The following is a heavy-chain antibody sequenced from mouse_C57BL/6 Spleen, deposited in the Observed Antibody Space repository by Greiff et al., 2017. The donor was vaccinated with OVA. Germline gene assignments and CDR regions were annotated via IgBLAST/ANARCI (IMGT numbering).Heavy chain of an antibody. Sequence: VKLMESGPGLVAPSQSLSITCTVSGFSLTSYGVHWVRQPPGKGLEWLVVIWSDGSTTYNSALKSRLSISKDNSKSQVFLKMNSLQTDDTAMYYCATPYYYGSSYDLAYWGQGTLVTVSA. CDR3: ATPYYYGSSYDLAY. V-gene: IGHV2-6*03. D-gene: IGHD1-1*01. CDR1: GFSLTSYG. J-gene: IGHJ3*01. CDR2: IWSDGST.